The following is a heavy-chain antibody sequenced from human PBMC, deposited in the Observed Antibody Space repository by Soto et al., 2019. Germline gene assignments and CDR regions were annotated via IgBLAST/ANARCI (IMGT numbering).Heavy chain of an antibody. CDR2: IYWNDDK. V-gene: IGHV2-5*01. D-gene: IGHD3-3*01. CDR3: AHRKSITIFGVVKTNWFDP. CDR1: GFSLSTSGVG. Sequence: SGPTLVNPTQTLTLTCTFSGFSLSTSGVGVGWIRQPPGKALEWLALIYWNDDKRYSPSLKSRLTITKDTSKNQVVLTMTNMDPVDTATYYCAHRKSITIFGVVKTNWFDPWGQGTLVTVSS. J-gene: IGHJ5*02.